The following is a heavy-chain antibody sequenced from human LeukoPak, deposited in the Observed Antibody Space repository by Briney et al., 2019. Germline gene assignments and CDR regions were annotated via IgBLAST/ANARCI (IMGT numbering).Heavy chain of an antibody. J-gene: IGHJ4*02. CDR2: ILHTGST. Sequence: PSETLSLTCTVSGGSISSYYWSWIRQPPERGPEWIGYILHTGSTNYNPSVKSRVTISVDTSKNQFSLKLSSVTAADTAVYFCASQSYGSSVSYWGQGTLVTVSS. D-gene: IGHD6-13*01. CDR3: ASQSYGSSVSY. V-gene: IGHV4-59*01. CDR1: GGSISSYY.